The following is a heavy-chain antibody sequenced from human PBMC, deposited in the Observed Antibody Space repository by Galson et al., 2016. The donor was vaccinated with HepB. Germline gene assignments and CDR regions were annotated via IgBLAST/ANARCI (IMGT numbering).Heavy chain of an antibody. CDR1: GYTLTELS. CDR2: FDPEDGEK. CDR3: STDPPKWGRNGWYTFFDY. J-gene: IGHJ4*02. V-gene: IGHV1-24*01. Sequence: SVKVSCKVSGYTLTELSIHWVRQAPGRGLEWMGGFDPEDGEKIYAQKFQGRVTMTEDTSTDTAYMELSSLRSEDTAVYYCSTDPPKWGRNGWYTFFDYWGQGTLVTVSS. D-gene: IGHD6-19*01.